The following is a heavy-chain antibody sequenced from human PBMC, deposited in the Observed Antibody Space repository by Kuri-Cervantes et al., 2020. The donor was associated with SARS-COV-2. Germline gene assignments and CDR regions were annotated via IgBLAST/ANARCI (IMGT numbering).Heavy chain of an antibody. CDR1: GFTFSSYA. CDR2: ISGSGGST. D-gene: IGHD6-19*01. V-gene: IGHV3-23*01. J-gene: IGHJ6*02. CDR3: AKDLGSGWYYYGMDV. Sequence: GESLKISCAASGFTFSSYAMSWVRQAPGKGLEWVSAISGSGGSTYYADSVKGRFTISRDNSKNTLYLQMNSLRAEDTAVYYCAKDLGSGWYYYGMDVWGQGTTVTVSS.